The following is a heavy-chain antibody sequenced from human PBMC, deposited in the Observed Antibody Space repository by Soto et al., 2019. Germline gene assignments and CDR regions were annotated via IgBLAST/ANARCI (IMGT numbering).Heavy chain of an antibody. CDR3: ARGLFSENYYSGGWYYFDY. CDR1: GGSFSGYY. V-gene: IGHV4-34*01. D-gene: IGHD1-26*01. Sequence: QVQLQQWGAGLLKPSETLSLTCAVYGGSFSGYYWTWIRQSPGKGLEWIGQINHSGSTTYNPSLKSRVTXSXTXPKNQFSLELSSVTAADTAVYYCARGLFSENYYSGGWYYFDYWGQGTLVTVSS. J-gene: IGHJ4*02. CDR2: INHSGST.